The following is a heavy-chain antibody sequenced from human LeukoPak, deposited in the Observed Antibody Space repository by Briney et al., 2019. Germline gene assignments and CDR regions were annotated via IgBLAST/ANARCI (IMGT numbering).Heavy chain of an antibody. J-gene: IGHJ6*02. D-gene: IGHD1-26*01. CDR3: AKTGTYGNNYYYYGMDV. CDR1: GFTFSSYG. Sequence: GGSLRLSCAASGFTFSSYGMHWVRQAPGKGLEWVAVISYGGSNKYYADSVKGRFTISRDNSKNTLYLQMNNLRAEDTAVYYCAKTGTYGNNYYYYGMDVWGQGTTVTVSS. V-gene: IGHV3-30*18. CDR2: ISYGGSNK.